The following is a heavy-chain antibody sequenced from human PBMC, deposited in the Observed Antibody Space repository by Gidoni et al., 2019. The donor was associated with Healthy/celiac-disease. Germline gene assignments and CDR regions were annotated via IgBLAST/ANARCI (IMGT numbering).Heavy chain of an antibody. Sequence: QVQLVESGGGVVQPGRSLSLSCAASGFTFSSYAMHWVRQAPGKGLEWVAVISYDGSNKYYADSVKGRFTISRDNSKNTLYLQMNSLRAEDTAVYYCARNSGVDYWGQGTLVTVSS. D-gene: IGHD3-10*01. CDR1: GFTFSSYA. CDR3: ARNSGVDY. V-gene: IGHV3-30-3*01. CDR2: ISYDGSNK. J-gene: IGHJ4*02.